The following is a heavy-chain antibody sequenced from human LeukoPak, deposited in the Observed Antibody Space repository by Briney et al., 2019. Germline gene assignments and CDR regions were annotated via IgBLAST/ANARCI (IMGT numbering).Heavy chain of an antibody. CDR3: ARQRDILKNFDY. D-gene: IGHD3-9*01. J-gene: IGHJ4*02. Sequence: GASVKVSCKASGYTFTSYGISWVRQAPGQGLEWMGWISAYNGNTNYAQKLQGRVTMTTDTSTSTAHMELRSLRSDDTAVYYCARQRDILKNFDYWGQGTLVTVSS. V-gene: IGHV1-18*01. CDR1: GYTFTSYG. CDR2: ISAYNGNT.